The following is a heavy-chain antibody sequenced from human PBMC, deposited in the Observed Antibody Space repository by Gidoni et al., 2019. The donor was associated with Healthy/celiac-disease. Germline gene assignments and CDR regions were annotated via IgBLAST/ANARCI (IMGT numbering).Heavy chain of an antibody. D-gene: IGHD3-9*01. CDR3: ARGGGRYFDWSPRAFDYYYGMDV. J-gene: IGHJ6*02. Sequence: QVQLVQSGAEVKKPGSSVKVSCKASEGTFSSYAISWVRQAPGQGLEWMGGIIPIFGTANYAQKFQGRVTITADESTSTAYRELSSLRSEDTAVYYCARGGGRYFDWSPRAFDYYYGMDVWGQGTTVTVSS. V-gene: IGHV1-69*01. CDR1: EGTFSSYA. CDR2: IIPIFGTA.